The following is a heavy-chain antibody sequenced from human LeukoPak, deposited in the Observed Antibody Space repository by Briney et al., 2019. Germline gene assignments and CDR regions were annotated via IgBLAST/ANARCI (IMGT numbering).Heavy chain of an antibody. D-gene: IGHD3-9*01. Sequence: WSLRLSCAASGFTFTNAWMSWVRQAPGRGLEWVGRITNKTDAGTTDYAAPVKGRFTISRDDSKNTLYLQMNSLKTEDTAVYYCTTGAYDILTGYYHWYFDLWGRGTLVTVSS. J-gene: IGHJ2*01. CDR2: ITNKTDAGTT. CDR1: GFTFTNAW. CDR3: TTGAYDILTGYYHWYFDL. V-gene: IGHV3-15*01.